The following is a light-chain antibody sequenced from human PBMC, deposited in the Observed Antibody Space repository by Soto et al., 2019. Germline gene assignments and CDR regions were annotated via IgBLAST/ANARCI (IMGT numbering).Light chain of an antibody. Sequence: EIVLTQSPGTLSLSPGERATLPCRASQNITNNYVAWYQHKPGQAPRLLIYGASSRATGIPVRFSGSGSGTDFTLTISRLEPEDFAVYYCQQHGNSPRTVGQGTKV. J-gene: IGKJ1*01. CDR1: QNITNNY. CDR2: GAS. CDR3: QQHGNSPRT. V-gene: IGKV3-20*01.